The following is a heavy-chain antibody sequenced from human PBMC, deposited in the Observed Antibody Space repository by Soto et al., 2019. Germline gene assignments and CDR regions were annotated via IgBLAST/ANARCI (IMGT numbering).Heavy chain of an antibody. V-gene: IGHV4-4*02. D-gene: IGHD1-7*01. CDR3: ASRDPGTSVDY. CDR1: GGSFTSNNW. CDR2: IYRTGST. Sequence: LALTCAVSGGSFTSNNWWTWVRQPPGQGLEWIGEIYRTGSTNYNPSLKSRVTISLDKSENQFSLKVTSLTAADTAVYYCASRDPGTSVDYWGQGTLVTVSS. J-gene: IGHJ4*02.